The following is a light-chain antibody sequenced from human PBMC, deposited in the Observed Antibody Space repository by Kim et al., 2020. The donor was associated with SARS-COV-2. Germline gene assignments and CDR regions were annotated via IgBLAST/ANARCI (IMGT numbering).Light chain of an antibody. CDR3: LQYNDFPWT. J-gene: IGKJ1*01. Sequence: DIQMTQSPSSLSASVGDRVTITCRASQDITSDLGWYQQKPGESPKRLIYATSNLQSGVPSRFSVSGSGTEFTLTISSLQPEDFATYYCLQYNDFPWTFGQGTKVDIK. V-gene: IGKV1-17*01. CDR2: ATS. CDR1: QDITSD.